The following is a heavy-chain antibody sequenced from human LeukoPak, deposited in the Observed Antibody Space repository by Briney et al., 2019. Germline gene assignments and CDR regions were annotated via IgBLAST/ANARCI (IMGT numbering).Heavy chain of an antibody. Sequence: PGGSLRLSCAASGFTFSSYSMSWVRQAPGKGLEWVSSISSSSSYIYYADSVKGRFTISRDNAKNSLYLQMNSLRAEDTAVYYCARYSSGWYDWFDPWGQGTLVTVSS. CDR2: ISSSSSYI. CDR3: ARYSSGWYDWFDP. D-gene: IGHD6-19*01. CDR1: GFTFSSYS. J-gene: IGHJ5*02. V-gene: IGHV3-21*01.